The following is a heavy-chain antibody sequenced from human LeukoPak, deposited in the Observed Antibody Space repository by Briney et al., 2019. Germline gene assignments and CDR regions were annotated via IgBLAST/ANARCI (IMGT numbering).Heavy chain of an antibody. CDR1: GVTFTSYA. CDR2: IIPIFGTA. Sequence: SVKPSCAASGVTFTSYATSWGRATPEQGLGWMGGIIPIFGTANSAQTFQGRVTFTSNESTSTAYMELSSLRSEDTAVYYCAIIDRRDYYYYYYMDVWGKGTTVTVSS. V-gene: IGHV1-69*01. D-gene: IGHD3-22*01. J-gene: IGHJ6*03. CDR3: AIIDRRDYYYYYYMDV.